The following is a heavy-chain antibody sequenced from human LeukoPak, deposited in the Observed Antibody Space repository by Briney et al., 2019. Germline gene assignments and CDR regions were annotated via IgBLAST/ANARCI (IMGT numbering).Heavy chain of an antibody. CDR1: GGSISSGDYY. CDR3: ARANSLLGATKGGDWFDP. CDR2: IYYSGST. J-gene: IGHJ5*02. Sequence: PSETLSLTCTVSGGSISSGDYYWSWIRQPPGKGLEWIGYIYYSGSTYYNPSLKSRVTISVDTSKNQFSLKLSSVTAADTAVYYCARANSLLGATKGGDWFDPWGQGTLVTVSS. V-gene: IGHV4-30-4*01. D-gene: IGHD1-26*01.